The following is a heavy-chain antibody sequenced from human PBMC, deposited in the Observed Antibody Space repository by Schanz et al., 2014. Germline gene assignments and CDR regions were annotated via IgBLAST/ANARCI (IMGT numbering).Heavy chain of an antibody. CDR3: ARDEGRDGYNLAFDV. CDR1: GCTFSNYG. D-gene: IGHD2-21*01. Sequence: EVQVVESGGDLVQPGGSLRLSCAVSGCTFSNYGMGWVRQAPGKGLEWVSAISGSGGSTYYADSVKGRFTISRDNSKNTLFLQMNSLRAEDTAIYFCARDEGRDGYNLAFDVWGQGTLVTVS. CDR2: ISGSGGST. J-gene: IGHJ3*01. V-gene: IGHV3-23*04.